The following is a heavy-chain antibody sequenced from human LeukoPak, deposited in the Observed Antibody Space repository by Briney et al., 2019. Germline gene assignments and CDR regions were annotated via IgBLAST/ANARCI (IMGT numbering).Heavy chain of an antibody. V-gene: IGHV1-2*02. Sequence: ASVKVSCKASGYTLTGYYMHWVRQAPGQGLEWMGWINPNSGGTNYAQKFQGRVTMTRDTSISTAYMELSRLRSDDTAVYYCARGEADIVVVVAAIKGDWFDPWGQGTLVTVSS. CDR2: INPNSGGT. CDR3: ARGEADIVVVVAAIKGDWFDP. D-gene: IGHD2-15*01. CDR1: GYTLTGYY. J-gene: IGHJ5*02.